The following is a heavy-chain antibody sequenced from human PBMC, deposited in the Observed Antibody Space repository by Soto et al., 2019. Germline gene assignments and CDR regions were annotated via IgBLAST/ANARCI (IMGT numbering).Heavy chain of an antibody. Sequence: QVQLVQSGAEVKQPGSSMKVSCKTSGGTLGTYDINWVRQAPGQGLEWMGGIMAFIGSTKYAQKFQGRVTITADTSIDTVYMELNSLTSEDTAVYYCARGGFSSSWRFDHWGQGTLVTVSS. CDR3: ARGGFSSSWRFDH. CDR2: IMAFIGST. V-gene: IGHV1-69*06. J-gene: IGHJ4*02. CDR1: GGTLGTYD. D-gene: IGHD6-6*01.